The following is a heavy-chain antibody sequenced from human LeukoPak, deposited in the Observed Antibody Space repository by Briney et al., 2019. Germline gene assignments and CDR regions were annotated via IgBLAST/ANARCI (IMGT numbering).Heavy chain of an antibody. V-gene: IGHV3-9*01. CDR3: AKDTGIAAAGSDS. CDR2: ISWNSDDI. J-gene: IGHJ4*02. D-gene: IGHD6-13*01. Sequence: PGGSLRLSCAASGFSFDYYGMHWVRQAPGKGLEWVSGISWNSDDIGYADSVKGRFTVSRDNAKNSLYLQMNSLRAEDTAVYYCAKDTGIAAAGSDSWGQGTLVTVSS. CDR1: GFSFDYYG.